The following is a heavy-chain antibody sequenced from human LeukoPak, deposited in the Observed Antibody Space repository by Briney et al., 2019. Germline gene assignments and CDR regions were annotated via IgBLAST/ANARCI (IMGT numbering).Heavy chain of an antibody. D-gene: IGHD3-10*01. Sequence: GASVKVSCKASGCTFTGYYMHWVRQAPGQRLEWMGWINPNSGGTNYAQRFQGRVTMTRDTSISTAYTELSRLRSDDTAVYYCASGITMVRGANGDYWGQGTLVTVSS. CDR1: GCTFTGYY. J-gene: IGHJ4*02. CDR2: INPNSGGT. CDR3: ASGITMVRGANGDY. V-gene: IGHV1-2*02.